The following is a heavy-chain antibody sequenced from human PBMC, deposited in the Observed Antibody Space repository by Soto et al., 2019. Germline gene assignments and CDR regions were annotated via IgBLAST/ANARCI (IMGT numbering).Heavy chain of an antibody. J-gene: IGHJ3*02. CDR2: INAGNGNT. CDR1: GYTFTSYA. V-gene: IGHV1-3*01. Sequence: ASVKVSCKASGYTFTSYAMLWVRQAPGQRLEWMGWINAGNGNTKYSQKFQGRVTITRDTSASTAYMELSSLRSEDTAVYYCARGYCSCGSCSPVGAFDIWGQGSMVTVSS. D-gene: IGHD2-15*01. CDR3: ARGYCSCGSCSPVGAFDI.